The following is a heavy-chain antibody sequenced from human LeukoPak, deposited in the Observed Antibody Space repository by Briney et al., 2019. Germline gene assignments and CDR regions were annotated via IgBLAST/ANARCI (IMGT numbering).Heavy chain of an antibody. Sequence: PSEPLSLTCSVSGGSINDYYWNWIRQPAGKGLEWIGRFYSSGGTYYNPSLKSPVSISVDKSKNQFSLKLSSVTAADTAVYYCARGSFGHFDRWGQGTLVTVSS. CDR2: FYSSGGT. V-gene: IGHV4-4*07. D-gene: IGHD5-18*01. CDR1: GGSINDYY. CDR3: ARGSFGHFDR. J-gene: IGHJ4*02.